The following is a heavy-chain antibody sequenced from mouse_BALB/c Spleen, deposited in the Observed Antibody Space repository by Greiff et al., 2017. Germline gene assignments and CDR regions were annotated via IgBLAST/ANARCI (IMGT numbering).Heavy chain of an antibody. Sequence: QVQLQQPGAELMKPGASVKISCKATGYTFSSYWIEWVKQRPGHGLEWIGEILPGSGSTNYNEKFKGKATFTADTSSNTAYMQLSSLTSEDSAVYYCARAPYYYGSSYAAYWGQGTLVTVSA. J-gene: IGHJ3*01. CDR3: ARAPYYYGSSYAAY. CDR2: ILPGSGST. CDR1: GYTFSSYW. D-gene: IGHD1-1*01. V-gene: IGHV1-9*01.